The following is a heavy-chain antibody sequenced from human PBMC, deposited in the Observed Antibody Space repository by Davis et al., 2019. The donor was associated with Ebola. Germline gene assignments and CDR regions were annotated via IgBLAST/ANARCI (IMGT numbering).Heavy chain of an antibody. J-gene: IGHJ6*04. CDR1: GFTFSLYA. CDR3: AKSGLSFGVVKYHYGMDV. V-gene: IGHV3-30-3*02. D-gene: IGHD3-3*01. Sequence: GGSLRLSCAASGFTFSLYAMHWVRQAPGRGLEWVALASYDGSHKDYADSVKGRFTISRDNSRNTLYLQMNSLRAEDTAVYYCAKSGLSFGVVKYHYGMDVWGKGTTVTVSS. CDR2: ASYDGSHK.